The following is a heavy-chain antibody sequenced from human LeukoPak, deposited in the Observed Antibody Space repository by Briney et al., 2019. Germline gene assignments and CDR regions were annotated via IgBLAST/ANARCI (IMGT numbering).Heavy chain of an antibody. CDR2: IYPGDSDA. D-gene: IGHD3-10*01. J-gene: IGHJ4*02. V-gene: IGHV5-51*01. CDR1: GYSFTSYW. CDR3: ARSGNYGSGSYLFDS. Sequence: GESLKISCKGSGYSFTSYWIGWVRQMPGKGLEWMGIIYPGDSDARYSPSFQGQVTISADKSISTAYLQWSSLKASDTAMYYCARSGNYGSGSYLFDSWGQGTPVTVSS.